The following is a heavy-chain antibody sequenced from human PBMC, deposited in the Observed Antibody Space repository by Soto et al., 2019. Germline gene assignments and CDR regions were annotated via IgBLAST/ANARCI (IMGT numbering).Heavy chain of an antibody. Sequence: PETLSLTCAVYGGSFSGYYWSWIRQPPGKGLEWIGEINHSGSTNYNPSLKSRVTISVDTSKNQFSLKLSSVTAADTAVYYCATAHCSSTSCYGRYFDYWGQGTLVTVSS. CDR3: ATAHCSSTSCYGRYFDY. J-gene: IGHJ4*02. CDR1: GGSFSGYY. V-gene: IGHV4-34*01. D-gene: IGHD2-2*01. CDR2: INHSGST.